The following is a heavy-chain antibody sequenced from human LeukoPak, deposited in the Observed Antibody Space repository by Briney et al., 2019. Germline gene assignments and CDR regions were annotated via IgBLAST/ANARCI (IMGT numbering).Heavy chain of an antibody. V-gene: IGHV4-34*01. D-gene: IGHD1-26*01. CDR1: GGSFSGYY. CDR2: INHSGST. Sequence: SETLSLTCAVYGGSFSGYYWSWIRQPPGKGLEWMGEINHSGSTNYNPSLKSRVTISVDTSKNQFSLKLSSVTAADTAVYYCARDPYSGNYGNDYYYYMDVWGKGTTVTISS. J-gene: IGHJ6*03. CDR3: ARDPYSGNYGNDYYYYMDV.